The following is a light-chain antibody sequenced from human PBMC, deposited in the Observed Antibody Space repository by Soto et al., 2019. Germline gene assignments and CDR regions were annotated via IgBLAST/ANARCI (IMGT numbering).Light chain of an antibody. CDR1: ETVATN. CDR3: QQYFEWPPMT. J-gene: IGKJ1*01. CDR2: GAS. Sequence: VMTQSPATLSVSPGERATLSCWASETVATNLAWYQQKPGQAPRLLISGASTRAAGISDRFRGSGSGTEFTLTISSLRSEDSAIYYRQQYFEWPPMTFGQGTKV. V-gene: IGKV3-15*01.